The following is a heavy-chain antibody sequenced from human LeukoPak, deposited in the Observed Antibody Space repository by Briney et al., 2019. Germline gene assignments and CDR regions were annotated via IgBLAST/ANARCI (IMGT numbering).Heavy chain of an antibody. CDR1: GYTFTSYG. D-gene: IGHD2-2*01. Sequence: ASVKVSCKASGYTFTSYGISWVRQAPGQGLEWMGWINPNSGGTNYAQKFQGRVTMTRDTSISTAYMELSRLRSDDTAVYYCARGSSPPAYYYYYMDVWGKGTTVTVSS. CDR3: ARGSSPPAYYYYYMDV. CDR2: INPNSGGT. J-gene: IGHJ6*03. V-gene: IGHV1-2*02.